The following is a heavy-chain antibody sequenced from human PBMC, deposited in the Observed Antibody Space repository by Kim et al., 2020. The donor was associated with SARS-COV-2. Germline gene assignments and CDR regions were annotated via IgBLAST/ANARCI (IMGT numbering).Heavy chain of an antibody. D-gene: IGHD5-12*01. V-gene: IGHV4-39*01. J-gene: IGHJ4*02. CDR3: ARRGNIMGFFDY. Sequence: YYNPSLKSRVTISVDTSKNQFSLKLSSVTAADTAVYYCARRGNIMGFFDYWGQGTLVTVSS.